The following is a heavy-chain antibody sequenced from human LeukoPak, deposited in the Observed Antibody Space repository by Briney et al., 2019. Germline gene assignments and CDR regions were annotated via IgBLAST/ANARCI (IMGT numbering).Heavy chain of an antibody. CDR1: GGSVSSGYY. V-gene: IGHV4-34*01. CDR3: AREPWFGSGGMGV. J-gene: IGHJ6*02. D-gene: IGHD3-10*01. Sequence: SETLSLTCTVSGGSVSSGYYWSWIRQPPGKGLEWIGEINHSGSTNYNPSLKSRVTISVDTSKNQFSLKLSSVTAADTAVYYCAREPWFGSGGMGVWGQGTTVTVSS. CDR2: INHSGST.